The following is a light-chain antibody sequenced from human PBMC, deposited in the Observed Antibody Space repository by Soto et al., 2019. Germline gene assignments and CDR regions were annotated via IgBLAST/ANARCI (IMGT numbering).Light chain of an antibody. Sequence: RLMTQSPATLAASPWERATLSCWASQSVSSNLAWYQQKPGQAPSLLIYGASTRATAIPPRFSGSGYGTELTLTISSLQSEDFAVYYCEQYNNSPHAFGGGTKVDIK. CDR2: GAS. J-gene: IGKJ4*01. CDR3: EQYNNSPHA. CDR1: QSVSSN. V-gene: IGKV3-15*01.